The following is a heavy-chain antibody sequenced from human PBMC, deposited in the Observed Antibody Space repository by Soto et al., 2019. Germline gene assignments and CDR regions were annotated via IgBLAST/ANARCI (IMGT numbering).Heavy chain of an antibody. V-gene: IGHV3-30-3*01. Sequence: QVQLVESGGGVVQPGRSLRLSCAASGFTFSSYAMHWVRQAPGKGLEWVAVISYDGSNKYYADSVKGRFTISRDNSKNTLYLQMNSLRAEDTAVYYCARETYPAYWGQGTLVTVSS. CDR1: GFTFSSYA. CDR2: ISYDGSNK. J-gene: IGHJ4*02. CDR3: ARETYPAY.